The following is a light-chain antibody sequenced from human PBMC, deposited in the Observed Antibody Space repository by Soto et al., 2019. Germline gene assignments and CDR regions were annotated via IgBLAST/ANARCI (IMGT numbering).Light chain of an antibody. J-gene: IGKJ1*01. Sequence: EIVWTQSPATLSLSPGGRATLSCRSSQSVMSYLAWYQQKPGQAPRLLIYDAATRATGIPARFSGSGCGTEFTLTLSIMQSEDDEFAVCQRHKNGSSCTFGQGTKVDIK. CDR2: DAA. CDR1: QSVMSY. CDR3: QRHKNGSSCT. V-gene: IGKV3D-15*01.